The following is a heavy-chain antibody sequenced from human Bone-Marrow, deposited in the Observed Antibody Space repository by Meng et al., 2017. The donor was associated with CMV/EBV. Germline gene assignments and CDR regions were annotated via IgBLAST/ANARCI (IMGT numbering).Heavy chain of an antibody. J-gene: IGHJ4*02. V-gene: IGHV4-38-2*02. CDR2: IYHSGST. CDR3: AGSITMIVVVHDY. Sequence: GSLRLSCTVSGYSISSGYYWGWIRQPPGKGLEWIGSIYHSGSTYYNPSLKSRVTISVDTSKNQFSLKLSSVTAADTAVYYCAGSITMIVVVHDYWGQGTLVIVSS. CDR1: GYSISSGYY. D-gene: IGHD3-22*01.